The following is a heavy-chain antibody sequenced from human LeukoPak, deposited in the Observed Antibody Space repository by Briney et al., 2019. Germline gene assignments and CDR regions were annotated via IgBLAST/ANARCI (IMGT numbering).Heavy chain of an antibody. J-gene: IGHJ4*02. CDR3: ATDYRYSNSFDY. Sequence: ASVKVSCKASGYTFTSYGISWVRQAPGQGLEWMGWISAYNGNTNYAQKLQGRVTMTTDTSTSTAYMELSSLRSEDTAVYYCATDYRYSNSFDYWGQGTLVTVSS. CDR2: ISAYNGNT. CDR1: GYTFTSYG. D-gene: IGHD4-11*01. V-gene: IGHV1-18*01.